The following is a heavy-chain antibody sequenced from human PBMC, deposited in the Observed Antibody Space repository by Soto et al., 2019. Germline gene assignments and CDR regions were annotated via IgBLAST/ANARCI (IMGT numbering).Heavy chain of an antibody. CDR2: INHSGST. CDR1: GGSVSSSSYY. CDR3: ARGRAGDGAHYYYYMDV. J-gene: IGHJ6*03. D-gene: IGHD7-27*01. Sequence: SETLSLTCTVSGGSVSSSSYYWGWVRQPPGKGLEWIGEINHSGSTNYNPSLKSRVTISVDTSKNQFSLKLSSVTAADTAVYYCARGRAGDGAHYYYYMDVWGKGTTVTVSS. V-gene: IGHV4-39*07.